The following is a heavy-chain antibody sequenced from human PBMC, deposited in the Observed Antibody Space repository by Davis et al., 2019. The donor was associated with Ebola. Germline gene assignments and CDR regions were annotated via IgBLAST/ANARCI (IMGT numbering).Heavy chain of an antibody. CDR2: INHSGST. V-gene: IGHV4-30-2*01. Sequence: SETLSLTCAVSGGSISSGGYSWSWIRQPPGKGLEWIGEINHSGSTNYNPSLKSRVTISVDTSKNQFSLKLSSVTAADTAVYYCARGRAMATYGYYYGMDVWGQGTTVTVSS. CDR1: GGSISSGGYS. J-gene: IGHJ6*02. D-gene: IGHD5-18*01. CDR3: ARGRAMATYGYYYGMDV.